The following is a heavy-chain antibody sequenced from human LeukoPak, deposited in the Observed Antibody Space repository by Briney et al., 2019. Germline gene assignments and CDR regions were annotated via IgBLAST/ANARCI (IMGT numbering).Heavy chain of an antibody. J-gene: IGHJ4*02. CDR3: ASYSSGWSAY. CDR2: IIPIFGTA. Sequence: RASVKVSCKASGGTFSSYAISWVRQAPGQGLEWMGRIIPIFGTANYAQKFQGRVTITTDESTSTAYMELSSLRSEDTAVYYCASYSSGWSAYWGQGTLVTVPS. D-gene: IGHD6-19*01. CDR1: GGTFSSYA. V-gene: IGHV1-69*05.